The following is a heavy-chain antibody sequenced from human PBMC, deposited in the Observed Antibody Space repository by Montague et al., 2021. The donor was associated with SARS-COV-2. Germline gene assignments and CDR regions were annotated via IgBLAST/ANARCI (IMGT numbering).Heavy chain of an antibody. D-gene: IGHD6-19*01. Sequence: TLSLTCTVSGGSISSGGYYWSWIRQHPGKGLEWIGYIYYSGSTYYNPSLKSRVTISVDTSKNQFSLKLSSVTAADTAVYYCARRVGQWLPRYQYYFDXWGQGTLVTVSS. CDR2: IYYSGST. CDR3: ARRVGQWLPRYQYYFDX. V-gene: IGHV4-31*03. J-gene: IGHJ4*02. CDR1: GGSISSGGYY.